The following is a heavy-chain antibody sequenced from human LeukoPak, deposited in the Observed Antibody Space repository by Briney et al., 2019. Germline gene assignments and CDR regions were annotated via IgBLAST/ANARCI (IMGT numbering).Heavy chain of an antibody. CDR1: GFTFSSYA. J-gene: IGHJ6*02. D-gene: IGHD6-19*01. CDR3: ARDHKGAGYYCYYGMDV. Sequence: TGGSLRLSCAASGFTFSSYAMHWVRQAPGKGLEWVAVISYDGSNKYYADSVKGRFTISRDNSKNTLYLQMNSLRAEDTAVYYCARDHKGAGYYCYYGMDVWGQGTTVTVSS. CDR2: ISYDGSNK. V-gene: IGHV3-30-3*01.